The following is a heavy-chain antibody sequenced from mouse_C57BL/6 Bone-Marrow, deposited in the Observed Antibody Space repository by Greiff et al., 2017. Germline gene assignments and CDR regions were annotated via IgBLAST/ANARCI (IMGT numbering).Heavy chain of an antibody. D-gene: IGHD2-3*01. CDR3: ARSDGYLYYFDY. CDR2: IWTGGGT. Sequence: QVQLTASGPGPVAPSQSLSITCTVSGFLLYSSALSWVRPPPGKGLEGLGVIWTGGGTNYNSALKFRLCISKDNSKSQVFLKMNSLQTDDTDRYYCARSDGYLYYFDYWGQGTTLTVSS. CDR1: GFLLYSSA. V-gene: IGHV2-9-1*01. J-gene: IGHJ2*01.